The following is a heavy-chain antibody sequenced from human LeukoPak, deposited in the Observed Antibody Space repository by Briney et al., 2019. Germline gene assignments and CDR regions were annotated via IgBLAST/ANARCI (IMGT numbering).Heavy chain of an antibody. J-gene: IGHJ6*03. Sequence: SETLSLTCTVSGGSIDSSSYYWDWIRQPPGKGLEWLGNIYYSGTTFYTSSLKSRVTISTDMSKNQFSLRLTSVTAADTAVYYCARQRADYFYHYMDVWGKGTTGIVSS. V-gene: IGHV4-39*01. CDR3: ARQRADYFYHYMDV. CDR2: IYYSGTT. CDR1: GGSIDSSSYY.